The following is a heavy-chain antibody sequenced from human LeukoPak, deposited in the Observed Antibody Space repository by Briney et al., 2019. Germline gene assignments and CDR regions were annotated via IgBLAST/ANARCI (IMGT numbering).Heavy chain of an antibody. J-gene: IGHJ5*02. V-gene: IGHV1-69*13. D-gene: IGHD2-2*01. CDR2: IIPIFGTA. CDR1: GGTFSSYA. Sequence: ASVKVSCKASGGTFSSYAISWVRQAPGQGLEWMGGIIPIFGTANYAQKFQGRATITADESTSTAYMELRSLRSDDTAIYYCARTCPMMFCSSSFFDPWGQGTLVTVSS. CDR3: ARTCPMMFCSSSFFDP.